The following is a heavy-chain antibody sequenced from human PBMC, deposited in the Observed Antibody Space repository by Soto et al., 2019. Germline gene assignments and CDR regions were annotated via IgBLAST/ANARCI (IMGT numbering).Heavy chain of an antibody. J-gene: IGHJ6*02. Sequence: QVQLQESGPGLVKPSQTLSLTCTVSGGSISSGDYYWSWIRQPPGKGLEWIGYIYYSGSTYYNPSITSRVTIAVDTSKNQFSLKLSSVTAADTAVYYCARALYSSFPRYYYYGMDVWGQGTTVTVSS. CDR2: IYYSGST. D-gene: IGHD4-4*01. V-gene: IGHV4-30-4*01. CDR3: ARALYSSFPRYYYYGMDV. CDR1: GGSISSGDYY.